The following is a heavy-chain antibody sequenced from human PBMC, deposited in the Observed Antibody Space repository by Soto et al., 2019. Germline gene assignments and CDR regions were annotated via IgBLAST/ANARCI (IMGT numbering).Heavy chain of an antibody. D-gene: IGHD3-3*01. CDR2: MSASGGT. CDR3: ANARSGYYPDF. CDR1: GFTFSTYA. J-gene: IGHJ4*02. V-gene: IGHV3-23*01. Sequence: EVQLLESGGDLEQPGGSLRLSCAASGFTFSTYARNWVRQAQGKGLEWVSGMSASGGTYYADSVKGRFTISRDNSKNTLYLQMNSLRAEDTAIYYCANARSGYYPDFWGQGTLVTVSS.